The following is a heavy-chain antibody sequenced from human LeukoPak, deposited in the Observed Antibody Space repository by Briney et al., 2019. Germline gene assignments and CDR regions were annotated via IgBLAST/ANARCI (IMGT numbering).Heavy chain of an antibody. V-gene: IGHV4-59*08. Sequence: SETLSLTCTVSGGSISSYYWSWIRQPPGKGLEWIGYIYCSGSTNYNPSLKSRVTISVDTSKNQFSLKLSSVTAADTAVYYCARHESDFYDSSGYYSRPFDYWGQGTLVTVSS. D-gene: IGHD3-22*01. CDR3: ARHESDFYDSSGYYSRPFDY. J-gene: IGHJ4*02. CDR1: GGSISSYY. CDR2: IYCSGST.